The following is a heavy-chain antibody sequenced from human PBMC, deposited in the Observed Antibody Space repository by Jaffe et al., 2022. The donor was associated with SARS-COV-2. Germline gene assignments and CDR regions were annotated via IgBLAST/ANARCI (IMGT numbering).Heavy chain of an antibody. CDR2: IYYSGST. Sequence: QVQLQESGPGLVKPSETLSLTCTVSGGSISSYYWSWIRQPPGKGLEWIGYIYYSGSTNYNPSLKSRVTISVDTSKNQFSLKLSSVTAADTAVYYCARGPTTVTPSFAFDIWGQGTMVTVSS. CDR1: GGSISSYY. V-gene: IGHV4-59*01. D-gene: IGHD4-17*01. CDR3: ARGPTTVTPSFAFDI. J-gene: IGHJ3*02.